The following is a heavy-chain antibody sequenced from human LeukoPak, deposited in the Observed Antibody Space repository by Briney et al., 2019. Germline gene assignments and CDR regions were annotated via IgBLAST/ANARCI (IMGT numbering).Heavy chain of an antibody. J-gene: IGHJ4*02. Sequence: PSETLSLTCAVYGGSFSGYYWSWIRQPPGKGLEWIGEINHSGSTNYNPSLKSRVTISVDTSKNQFSLQLNSVTPEDTAVYYCARDPGVAGTFDYWGQGTLVTVSS. CDR2: INHSGST. D-gene: IGHD6-19*01. CDR1: GGSFSGYY. CDR3: ARDPGVAGTFDY. V-gene: IGHV4-34*01.